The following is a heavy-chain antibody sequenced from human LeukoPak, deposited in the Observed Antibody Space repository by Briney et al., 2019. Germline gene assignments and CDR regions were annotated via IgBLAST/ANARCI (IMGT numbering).Heavy chain of an antibody. CDR2: IYLGDSGP. D-gene: IGHD1-26*01. J-gene: IGHJ3*01. Sequence: GESLKISCKVSGYSFTSYCIGWVRQVPGKGLEWMGIIYLGDSGPTYSPSFQGQVTISVDKSINTAYLQWSSLQASDTAMYYCGMSGDRVPLQDDVFDVWGQGTMVTVST. CDR3: GMSGDRVPLQDDVFDV. CDR1: GYSFTSYC. V-gene: IGHV5-51*01.